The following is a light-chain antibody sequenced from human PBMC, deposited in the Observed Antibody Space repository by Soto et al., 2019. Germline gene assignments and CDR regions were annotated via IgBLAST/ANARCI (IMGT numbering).Light chain of an antibody. Sequence: EIVLTQSPATLSLSPGERATLSCRASRSVSSYLVWYQQKPGQAPRLLIYDAFNRATGIPARFSGSGSGTDFTLTISSLEPEDFAVYYCQQRSSWPGTFGQGTRVEIK. J-gene: IGKJ1*01. CDR3: QQRSSWPGT. CDR1: RSVSSY. CDR2: DAF. V-gene: IGKV3-11*01.